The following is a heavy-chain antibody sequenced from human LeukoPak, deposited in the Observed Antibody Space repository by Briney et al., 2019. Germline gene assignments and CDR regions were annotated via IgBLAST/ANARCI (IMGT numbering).Heavy chain of an antibody. CDR1: GGSFSGYY. D-gene: IGHD4-11*01. CDR3: ARGNPYYSNYVYYYYGMDV. Sequence: SETLSLTCAVHGGSFSGYYWSWIRQPPGKGLEWIGEINHSGSTNYNPSLKSRVTISVDTSKNQFSLKLSSVTAADTAVYYCARGNPYYSNYVYYYYGMDVWGQGTTVTVSS. J-gene: IGHJ6*02. V-gene: IGHV4-34*01. CDR2: INHSGST.